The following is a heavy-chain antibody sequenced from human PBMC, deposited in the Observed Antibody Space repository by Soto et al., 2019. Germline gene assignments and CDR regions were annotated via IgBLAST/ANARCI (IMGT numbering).Heavy chain of an antibody. D-gene: IGHD6-19*01. Sequence: QVQMVQSGPEVKQPGASVKVSCKTSGYSFTSYAITWVRQAPGQGLEWMGWISTHNGNTDSAQKLQGRVTMTTDTSTGTAYMELRSLTSDDTAVYYCARRKGSGWSDNWGPGTLVTVSS. J-gene: IGHJ5*02. V-gene: IGHV1-18*04. CDR1: GYSFTSYA. CDR3: ARRKGSGWSDN. CDR2: ISTHNGNT.